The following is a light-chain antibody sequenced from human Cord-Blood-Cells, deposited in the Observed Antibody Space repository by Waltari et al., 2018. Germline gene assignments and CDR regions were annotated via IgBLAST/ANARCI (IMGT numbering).Light chain of an antibody. Sequence: IQMTQSPSSLSASVGARVTITCRASQSISSYLNWYQQKPGKAPKLLIYAASSLQSWVTSRVSGSGSGTDVTLTISSRQPEDLATYYGQQSYSTPITFGQGTRMEIK. CDR1: QSISSY. V-gene: IGKV1-39*01. J-gene: IGKJ5*01. CDR2: AAS. CDR3: QQSYSTPIT.